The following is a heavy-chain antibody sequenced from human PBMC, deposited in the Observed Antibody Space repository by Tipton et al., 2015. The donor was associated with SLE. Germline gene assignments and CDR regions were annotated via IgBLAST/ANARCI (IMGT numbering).Heavy chain of an antibody. CDR2: IKQDGREK. D-gene: IGHD3-22*01. CDR3: ARGGDYYDSTMGAFDI. CDR1: GFTFKIYW. J-gene: IGHJ3*02. V-gene: IGHV3-7*01. Sequence: SLRLSCVASGFTFKIYWMSWVRQAPGKGLEWVANIKQDGREKYYVDSVKGRFTISRDNSKNTLSLQMNSLRAEDTAVYYCARGGDYYDSTMGAFDIWGQGTMVTVSS.